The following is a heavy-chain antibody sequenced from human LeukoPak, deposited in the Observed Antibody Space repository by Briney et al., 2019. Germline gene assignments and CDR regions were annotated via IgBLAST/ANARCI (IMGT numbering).Heavy chain of an antibody. V-gene: IGHV4-30-4*01. CDR3: SRESGPFCPFGH. J-gene: IGHJ4*02. CDR1: GGSISSGDYY. Sequence: SQTLSLTCSVSGGSISSGDYYWSWVRQPPGGGLEWIGEISLAGRTRYNPSLKSRVNISIDESKNHLYLNLASVTAADTAVYYCSRESGPFCPFGHWGQGTLVAVTS. D-gene: IGHD1-26*01. CDR2: ISLAGRT.